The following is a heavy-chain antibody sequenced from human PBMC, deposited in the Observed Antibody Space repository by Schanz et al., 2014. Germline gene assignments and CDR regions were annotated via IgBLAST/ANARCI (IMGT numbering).Heavy chain of an antibody. CDR1: GGSISSCGSS. Sequence: QLQLQESGSGLVKPSHTLSLTCGVSGGSISSCGSSWHWIRLPPGKGLEWIGYIYHSGSTYYNPSLKRRVTISVDRSKNQFSLILNSVTAADTAVYYCARSPGDFPGWFDSWGQGTLVTGSS. J-gene: IGHJ5*01. D-gene: IGHD4-17*01. CDR2: IYHSGST. CDR3: ARSPGDFPGWFDS. V-gene: IGHV4-30-2*01.